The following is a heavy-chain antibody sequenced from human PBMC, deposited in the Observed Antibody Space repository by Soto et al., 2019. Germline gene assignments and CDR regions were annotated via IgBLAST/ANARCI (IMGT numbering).Heavy chain of an antibody. CDR2: INPNSGGT. CDR3: ARVSRYSSASAPFDY. V-gene: IGHV1-2*04. CDR1: GYTFTGYY. Sequence: GASVKVSCKASGYTFTGYYMHWVRQAPGQGLEWMGWINPNSGGTNYAQKFQGWVTMTRDTSISTAYMELSRLRSDDTAVYYCARVSRYSSASAPFDYWGQGTLVTVS. J-gene: IGHJ4*02. D-gene: IGHD6-6*01.